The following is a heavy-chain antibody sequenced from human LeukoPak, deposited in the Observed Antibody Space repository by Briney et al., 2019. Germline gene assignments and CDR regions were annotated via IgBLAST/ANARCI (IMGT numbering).Heavy chain of an antibody. CDR1: GYTFTSYG. CDR3: ARETGSSSLYYYYGMDV. CDR2: ISAYNGNT. J-gene: IGHJ6*02. D-gene: IGHD6-6*01. Sequence: GASVKVSCKASGYTFTSYGISWVRQAPGQGLEWMGWISAYNGNTNYAQKLQGRVTMTTDTSTSTAYMELRSLRSDDTAVYYCARETGSSSLYYYYGMDVWGQGTTVTVSS. V-gene: IGHV1-18*01.